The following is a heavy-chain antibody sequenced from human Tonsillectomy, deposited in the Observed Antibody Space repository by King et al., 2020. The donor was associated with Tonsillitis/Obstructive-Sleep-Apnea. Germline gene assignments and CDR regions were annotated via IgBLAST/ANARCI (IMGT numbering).Heavy chain of an antibody. D-gene: IGHD2-2*01. CDR1: GYTFTSYV. J-gene: IGHJ6*03. Sequence: QLVQSGAEGKKPGASVKVSCKASGYTFTSYVFRWVLQAPGQGLEWMGWISDYKGNTKYAQKLPGRVTMTTDKSTSTAYLELRSLRADDTAVYYCARGAGPAAMCYYYYYMDVWGKGTTVTVSS. V-gene: IGHV1-18*01. CDR2: ISDYKGNT. CDR3: ARGAGPAAMCYYYYYMDV.